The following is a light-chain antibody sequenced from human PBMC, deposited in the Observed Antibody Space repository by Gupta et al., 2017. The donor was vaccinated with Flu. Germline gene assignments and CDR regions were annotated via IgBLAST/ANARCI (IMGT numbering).Light chain of an antibody. CDR1: QSISSY. Sequence: PSSLSASVGDRVTITCRASQSISSYLNWYQQKPGKAPKLLIYAASSLQSGVPSTFSGSGSGTDFTLTIIRLQPEDFATYYCQQRDSTPWTFGQGTKVEIK. V-gene: IGKV1-39*01. CDR3: QQRDSTPWT. J-gene: IGKJ1*01. CDR2: AAS.